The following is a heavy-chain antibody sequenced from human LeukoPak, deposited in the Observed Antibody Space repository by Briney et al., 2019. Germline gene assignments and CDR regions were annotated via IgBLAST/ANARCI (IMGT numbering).Heavy chain of an antibody. V-gene: IGHV3-30-3*01. Sequence: GGFLRLSCAASGVTLSSDAMHGVRHAPGKGLGWVAVISAVGSNKQSSVYVTGRFTISRDNSKNTLYLQMNSLRAEDTAVYYCERVGYDGKGNIVVVPAKVNYFDYWGQGTLVTVSS. CDR1: GVTLSSDA. CDR2: ISAVGSNK. D-gene: IGHD2-2*01. CDR3: ERVGYDGKGNIVVVPAKVNYFDY. J-gene: IGHJ4*02.